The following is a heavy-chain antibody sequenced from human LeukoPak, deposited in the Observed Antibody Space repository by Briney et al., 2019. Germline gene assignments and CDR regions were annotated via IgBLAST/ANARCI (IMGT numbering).Heavy chain of an antibody. CDR3: ARGPHYGDPRATGYYFDY. V-gene: IGHV3-48*01. D-gene: IGHD4-17*01. Sequence: PGGSLRLSCAASGFTFSSYSMNWVRQAPGKGLEWVSYISSSSSTIYYADSVKGRFTISRDNAKNSLYLQMNSLRAEDTAVYYCARGPHYGDPRATGYYFDYWGQGTLVTVSS. J-gene: IGHJ4*02. CDR1: GFTFSSYS. CDR2: ISSSSSTI.